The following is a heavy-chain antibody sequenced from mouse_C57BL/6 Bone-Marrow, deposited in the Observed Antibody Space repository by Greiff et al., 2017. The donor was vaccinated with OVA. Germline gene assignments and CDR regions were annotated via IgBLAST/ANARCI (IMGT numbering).Heavy chain of an antibody. D-gene: IGHD3-2*02. V-gene: IGHV1-52*01. J-gene: IGHJ2*01. CDR3: ARLWQLRLRYY. CDR2: IDPSDSET. CDR1: GYTFTSYW. Sequence: LVEPGAELVRPGSSVKLSCKASGYTFTSYWMHWVKQRPIQGLEWIGNIDPSDSETHYNQKFKDKATLTVDKSSSTAYMQLSSLTSEDSAVYYCARLWQLRLRYYWGQGTTLTVSS.